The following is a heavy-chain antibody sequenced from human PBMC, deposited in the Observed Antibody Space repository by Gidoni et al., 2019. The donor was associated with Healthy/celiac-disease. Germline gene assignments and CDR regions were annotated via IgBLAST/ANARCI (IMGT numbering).Heavy chain of an antibody. CDR2: INHSGST. J-gene: IGHJ3*02. D-gene: IGHD3-3*01. V-gene: IGHV4-34*01. CDR1: GGSFSGYY. CDR3: ARGVSITIFGVVINDAFDI. Sequence: QVQLQQWGAGLLKPAETLSLTCAVEGGSFSGYYWSWIRQPPGKGVEWIGEINHSGSTNYNQSLKSRVTISVDTSKNQFSLKLSSVTAADTAVYYCARGVSITIFGVVINDAFDIWVQGTMVTVSS.